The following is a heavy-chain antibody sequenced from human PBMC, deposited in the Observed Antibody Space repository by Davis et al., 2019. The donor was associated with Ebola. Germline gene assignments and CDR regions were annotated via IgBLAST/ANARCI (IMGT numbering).Heavy chain of an antibody. J-gene: IGHJ3*02. Sequence: SETLSLTCTVSGGSISSSSYYWGWIRQPPGKGLEWIGSIYYSGSTYYNPSLKSRVTISVDTSKNQFSLKLSSVTAADTAVYYCALRSTIFGGAFDIWGQGTMVTVSS. CDR1: GGSISSSSYY. CDR3: ALRSTIFGGAFDI. D-gene: IGHD3-3*01. CDR2: IYYSGST. V-gene: IGHV4-39*01.